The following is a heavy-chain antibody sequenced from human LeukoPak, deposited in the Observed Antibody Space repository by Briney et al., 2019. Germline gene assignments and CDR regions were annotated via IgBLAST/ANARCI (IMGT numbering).Heavy chain of an antibody. V-gene: IGHV4-34*01. CDR2: INHSGST. D-gene: IGHD1-7*01. J-gene: IGHJ4*02. Sequence: SETLSLTCAVYGVSFSGYYWSWIRQPPGKGLEWIGEINHSGSTNYNPSLKSRVTISVDTSKNQFSLKLSSVTAADTAVYYCARGRITGTTSALDYWGQGTLVTVSS. CDR3: ARGRITGTTSALDY. CDR1: GVSFSGYY.